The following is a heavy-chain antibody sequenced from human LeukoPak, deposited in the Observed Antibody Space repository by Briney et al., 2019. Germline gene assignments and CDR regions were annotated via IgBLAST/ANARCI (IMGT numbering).Heavy chain of an antibody. Sequence: GGSLRLSCAASGFTFDDYAMHWVRHAPGKGLEWVSGISWNSGSIVYADSVKGRFTISRDNAKNSLYLQMNSLRAEDTALYYCAKSHYGSGSYYNQEIYGPFDYWGQGTLVTVSS. J-gene: IGHJ4*02. CDR1: GFTFDDYA. D-gene: IGHD3-10*01. V-gene: IGHV3-9*01. CDR3: AKSHYGSGSYYNQEIYGPFDY. CDR2: ISWNSGSI.